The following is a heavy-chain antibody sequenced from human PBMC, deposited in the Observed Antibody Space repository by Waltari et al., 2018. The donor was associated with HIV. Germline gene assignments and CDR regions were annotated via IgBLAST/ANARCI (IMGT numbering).Heavy chain of an antibody. CDR2: LPTPGKT. CDR1: GGSIHSGSLY. V-gene: IGHV4-61*02. D-gene: IGHD6-19*01. J-gene: IGHJ2*01. CDR3: ARSPKHWLVVRVWYFDL. Sequence: QVQLQESGPGLVTPSQTLSPICNVSGGSIHSGSLYWGWIRQPAGEELECIGHLPTPGKTDYNPSLKGRLTISIDTSKNHFSLKLRSVTAADTAVYYCARSPKHWLVVRVWYFDLWGRGTLVTVSA.